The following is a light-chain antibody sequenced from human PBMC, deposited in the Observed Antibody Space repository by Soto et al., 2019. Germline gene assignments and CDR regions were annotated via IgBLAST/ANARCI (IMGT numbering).Light chain of an antibody. CDR3: QQCNFYPLT. V-gene: IGKV1-5*03. CDR1: QSISGW. J-gene: IGKJ4*01. CDR2: KAS. Sequence: DVQMTQSPCTLYASVGDRVSITCRASQSISGWLAWYQQKPGQAPKVLIHKASTLESGVPSRFSGSGSGTEFTLTINGLQPDDFATYYCQQCNFYPLTFGGGTKV.